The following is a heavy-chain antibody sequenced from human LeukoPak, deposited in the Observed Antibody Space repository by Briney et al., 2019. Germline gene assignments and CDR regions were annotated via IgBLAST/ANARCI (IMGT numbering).Heavy chain of an antibody. CDR1: GFTFSRYW. CDR3: TCDLNRSDGL. CDR2: INLDGREK. D-gene: IGHD2-8*01. Sequence: GGSLRLSCAGSGFTFSRYWLSWVRQAPGKGLERVAIINLDGREKYYVDSVKGRFTISRDNAKNSLYLQMNSLGAEDTAVYYCTCDLNRSDGLWGQGTMVTVSS. J-gene: IGHJ3*01. V-gene: IGHV3-7*01.